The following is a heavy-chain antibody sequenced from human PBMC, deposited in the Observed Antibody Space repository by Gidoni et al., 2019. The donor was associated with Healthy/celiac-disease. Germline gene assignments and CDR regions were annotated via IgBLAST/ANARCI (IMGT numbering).Heavy chain of an antibody. CDR3: ARGNYDFWSGYSRRAFDI. V-gene: IGHV4-34*01. J-gene: IGHJ3*02. Sequence: QVQLQQWGAGLLKPSETLSLTCAAYGGSFSGYYWSWIRQPPGKGLEWIGEINHSGSTNYNPSLKSRVTISVDTSKNQFSLKLSSVTAADTAVYYCARGNYDFWSGYSRRAFDIWGQGTMVTVSS. CDR2: INHSGST. D-gene: IGHD3-3*01. CDR1: GGSFSGYY.